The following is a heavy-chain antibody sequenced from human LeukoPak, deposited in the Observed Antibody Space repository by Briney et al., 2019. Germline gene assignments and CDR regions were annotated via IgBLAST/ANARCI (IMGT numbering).Heavy chain of an antibody. CDR3: ARALIGGSGTYYYYYGMDV. V-gene: IGHV4-30-4*01. CDR1: GGSISSGDYY. Sequence: PSQTLSLTCTVSGGSISSGDYYWSWIRQPPGKGLEWIGYIYYSGSTYYNPSLKSRVTISVDTSKNQFSLKLSSVTAADTAVYYCARALIGGSGTYYYYYGMDVWGKGTTVTVSS. CDR2: IYYSGST. D-gene: IGHD3-10*01. J-gene: IGHJ6*04.